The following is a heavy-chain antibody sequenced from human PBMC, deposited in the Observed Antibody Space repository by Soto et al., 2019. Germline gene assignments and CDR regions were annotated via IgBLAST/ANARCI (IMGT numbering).Heavy chain of an antibody. J-gene: IGHJ3*02. CDR2: SRNRARSYTT. V-gene: IGHV3-72*01. D-gene: IGHD4-17*01. CDR3: ARVMTTVTKDALDI. Sequence: EVQLVESGGGLVQPGGSLRLSCAAFGFTFSDHYMDWVRQAPGKGLEWVGRSRNRARSYTTEYAASVKGRFTISRDESKYSLYLEMNSLKTEDTAAYYCARVMTTVTKDALDIWGQGTMVTVSS. CDR1: GFTFSDHY.